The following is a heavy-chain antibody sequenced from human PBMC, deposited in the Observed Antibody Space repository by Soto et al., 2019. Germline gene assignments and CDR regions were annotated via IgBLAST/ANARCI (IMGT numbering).Heavy chain of an antibody. J-gene: IGHJ4*02. V-gene: IGHV1-18*04. CDR1: GYTFTRYG. Sequence: ASVKVSCKASGYTFTRYGFSWVRQAPGQGLEWMAWTSADNGDTNFAPKLQGRVTLTTDTSTGTAYMELRSLGSDDTAVYYCARDERGTCTSSSCYYFDYWGQGTLVTVS. CDR3: ARDERGTCTSSSCYYFDY. D-gene: IGHD2-2*01. CDR2: TSADNGDT.